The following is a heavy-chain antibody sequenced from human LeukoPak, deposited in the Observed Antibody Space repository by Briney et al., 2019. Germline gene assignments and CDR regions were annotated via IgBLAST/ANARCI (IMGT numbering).Heavy chain of an antibody. CDR2: ISAYNTNT. CDR3: ARQGDWIDY. Sequence: ASVKVSWKASGYTFTSYTINWVRQAPGQGLEWMGGISAYNTNTNYAQKVQGRVSMTTDTSTSTAYMELRSLRSDDTAVYYCARQGDWIDYWGQGTLVTVSS. D-gene: IGHD2-21*02. J-gene: IGHJ4*02. CDR1: GYTFTSYT. V-gene: IGHV1-18*01.